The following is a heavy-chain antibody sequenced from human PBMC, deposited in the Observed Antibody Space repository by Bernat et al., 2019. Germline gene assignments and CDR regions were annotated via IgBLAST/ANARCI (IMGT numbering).Heavy chain of an antibody. Sequence: QVQLQESGPGLLKPSETLSLTCTVSGDSINYYYWSWIRQPAGKGLEWIGRIYASGSTNYNPSLKSRVTMSIDTSNTQFSLTIWSVTAADTAVYYCARLYSQNWSEYYFDYWGQGILVTVSP. CDR1: GDSINYYY. J-gene: IGHJ4*02. CDR2: IYASGST. D-gene: IGHD1-1*01. V-gene: IGHV4-4*07. CDR3: ARLYSQNWSEYYFDY.